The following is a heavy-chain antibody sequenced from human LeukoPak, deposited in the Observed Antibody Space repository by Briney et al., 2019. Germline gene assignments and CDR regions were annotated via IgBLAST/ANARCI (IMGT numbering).Heavy chain of an antibody. CDR3: ARSQTYSYYYDSSGYLGY. V-gene: IGHV3-48*03. D-gene: IGHD3-22*01. Sequence: PGGSLRLSCAASGFTFSSYEMNWVRQAPGKGLEWVSYISGSGSTIYYADSVKGRFTISRDNAKNSLYLQMNSLRAEDTAVYYCARSQTYSYYYDSSGYLGYWGQGTLVTVSS. CDR2: ISGSGSTI. CDR1: GFTFSSYE. J-gene: IGHJ4*02.